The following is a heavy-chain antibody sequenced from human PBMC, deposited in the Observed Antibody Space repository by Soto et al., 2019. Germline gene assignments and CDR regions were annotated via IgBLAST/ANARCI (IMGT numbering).Heavy chain of an antibody. CDR2: IYHSGST. V-gene: IGHV4-30-2*01. J-gene: IGHJ4*02. Sequence: PSETLSLTCAVSGGSISSGGYSWSWIRQPPGKGLEWIGYIYHSGSTYYNPSLKSRVTISVDRSKNQFSLKLSSVTAAGTAVYYCARGFGGVSLDYFDFWGQGTQVTVSS. CDR1: GGSISSGGYS. D-gene: IGHD3-16*01. CDR3: ARGFGGVSLDYFDF.